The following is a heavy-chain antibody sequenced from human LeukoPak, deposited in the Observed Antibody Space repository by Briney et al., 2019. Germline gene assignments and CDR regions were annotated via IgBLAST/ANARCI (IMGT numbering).Heavy chain of an antibody. Sequence: PGGSLRLSCAASGFTFSSYAMSWVRQAPGKGLEWVSAISGSGGSTYYADSVKGRFTISRDNSKNTLYLQMNSLRVEDTAVYYCAKDQRGYSYGNAFDYWGQGTLVTVSS. CDR2: ISGSGGST. D-gene: IGHD5-18*01. CDR3: AKDQRGYSYGNAFDY. V-gene: IGHV3-23*01. J-gene: IGHJ4*02. CDR1: GFTFSSYA.